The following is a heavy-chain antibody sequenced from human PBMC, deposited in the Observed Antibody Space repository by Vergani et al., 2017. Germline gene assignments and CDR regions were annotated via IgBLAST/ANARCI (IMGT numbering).Heavy chain of an antibody. D-gene: IGHD6-13*01. CDR1: GGSISSGGYY. J-gene: IGHJ5*02. V-gene: IGHV4-31*03. Sequence: QVQLQESGPGLVKPSQTLSLTCTVSGGSISSGGYYWSWIRQHPGKGLEWIGYIYYSGSTYYNPSLKSRVTISVDTSKNQFSLKLSSVTAADTAVYYCARGGLPSMRIAAAGTGWFDPWGQGTLVTVSS. CDR3: ARGGLPSMRIAAAGTGWFDP. CDR2: IYYSGST.